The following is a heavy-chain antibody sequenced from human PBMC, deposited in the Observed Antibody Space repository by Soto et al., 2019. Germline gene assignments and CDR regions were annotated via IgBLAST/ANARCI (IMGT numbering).Heavy chain of an antibody. D-gene: IGHD2-2*01. V-gene: IGHV3-66*01. CDR3: ARISEKHEVVVPAAINDYYYYMDV. CDR1: GFTVSSNY. CDR2: IYSGGST. J-gene: IGHJ6*03. Sequence: HPGGSLRLSCAASGFTVSSNYMSWVRQAPGKGLEWVSDIYSGGSTYYADSVKGRFTISRDNSKNTLYLQMNSLRAEDTAVYYCARISEKHEVVVPAAINDYYYYMDVWGKGTTVTVS.